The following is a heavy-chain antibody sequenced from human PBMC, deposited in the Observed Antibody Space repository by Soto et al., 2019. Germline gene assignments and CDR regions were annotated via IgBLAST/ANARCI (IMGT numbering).Heavy chain of an antibody. Sequence: ASVKVSCKASGYTFTSYAMHWVRQAPGQRLEWMGWINAGNGNTNYAQKLQGRVTMTTDTSTSTAYMELRSLRSDDTAVYHCARGESIGDVWGQGTTVTVSS. J-gene: IGHJ6*02. CDR2: INAGNGNT. D-gene: IGHD6-6*01. V-gene: IGHV1-3*01. CDR1: GYTFTSYA. CDR3: ARGESIGDV.